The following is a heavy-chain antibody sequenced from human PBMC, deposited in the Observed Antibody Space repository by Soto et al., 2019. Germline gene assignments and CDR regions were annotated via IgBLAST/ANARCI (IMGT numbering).Heavy chain of an antibody. CDR2: IYYSGST. J-gene: IGHJ6*02. CDR1: GGSISSGGYY. CDR3: ARDRNPVVTPGVDV. Sequence: QVQLQESGPGLVKPSQTLSLTCTVSGGSISSGGYYWSWIRQLPGKGLEWIGYIYYSGSTYYNPSLKSRVTISVDTSKNQFSLKLSSVTAADTAVYYCARDRNPVVTPGVDVWGQGTTVTVSS. D-gene: IGHD2-21*02. V-gene: IGHV4-31*03.